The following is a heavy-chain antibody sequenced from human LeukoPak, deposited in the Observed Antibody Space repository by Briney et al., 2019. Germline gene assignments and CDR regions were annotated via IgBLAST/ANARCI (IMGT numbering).Heavy chain of an antibody. CDR3: ARDFSVRPAGY. D-gene: IGHD2/OR15-2a*01. CDR2: IGTAGDT. V-gene: IGHV3-13*01. CDR1: GFTFSSYD. J-gene: IGHJ4*02. Sequence: GGSLRLSCAASGFTFSSYDMHWVRQATGKGLEWVSAIGTAGDTYYPGSVKGRFTISRDNAKNSLYLQMNSLRAEDTAVYYCARDFSVRPAGYWGQGTLVTVSS.